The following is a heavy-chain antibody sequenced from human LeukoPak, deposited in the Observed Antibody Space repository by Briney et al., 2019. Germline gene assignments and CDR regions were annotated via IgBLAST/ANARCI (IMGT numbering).Heavy chain of an antibody. Sequence: GGSLRLSCAASGFTVSSSYMSWVRQAPGKGLEWVSFIYSDGSTYSIYSVKGGFTLSRDNSKNTLYLQMNSLRGVDTAVYYCARATYSTTSRIGDFDDWGQGTLVTVSS. CDR3: ARATYSTTSRIGDFDD. CDR1: GFTVSSSY. J-gene: IGHJ4*02. D-gene: IGHD2-2*01. CDR2: IYSDGST. V-gene: IGHV3-53*01.